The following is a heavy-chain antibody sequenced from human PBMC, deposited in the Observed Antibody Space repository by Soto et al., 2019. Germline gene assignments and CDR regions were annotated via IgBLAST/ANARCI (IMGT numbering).Heavy chain of an antibody. CDR2: ISVDNGNT. V-gene: IGHV1-18*01. J-gene: IGHJ4*02. Sequence: ASVKVSCKASGYTFTRSGITWVRQAPGQGLEWMGWISVDNGNTNYAQKFQGRVTMTRDTSTSTAYMELRSLRSDDTAVYYCARHGSSTDFDYWGQGALVTVSS. D-gene: IGHD5-12*01. CDR3: ARHGSSTDFDY. CDR1: GYTFTRSG.